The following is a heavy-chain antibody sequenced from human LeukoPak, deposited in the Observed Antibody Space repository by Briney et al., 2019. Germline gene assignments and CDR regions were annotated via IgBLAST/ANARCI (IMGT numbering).Heavy chain of an antibody. V-gene: IGHV4-30-4*01. CDR1: GGSLSSGDYY. CDR3: ARGKWELLVDY. D-gene: IGHD1-26*01. Sequence: SETLSLTCTVSGGSLSSGDYYWSWIRQPPGKGLEWIGYIYYSGSTYYNPSLTRRVTISVDTSKNQFSLKLSSVTAADTAVYYCARGKWELLVDYWGQGTLVTVSS. J-gene: IGHJ4*02. CDR2: IYYSGST.